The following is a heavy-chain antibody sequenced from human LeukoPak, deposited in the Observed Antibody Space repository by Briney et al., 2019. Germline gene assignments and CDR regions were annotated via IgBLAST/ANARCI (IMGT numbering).Heavy chain of an antibody. J-gene: IGHJ4*02. D-gene: IGHD3-3*01. V-gene: IGHV4-38-2*01. CDR3: ARVLIFGVVLIPFDY. CDR1: DYSIRSGYY. CDR2: LYHSGSA. Sequence: PSETLSLTXDVSDYSIRSGYYWGWIRQPPGKGLEWIGSLYHSGSAYYSPSLKSRVTISVDTSKNQFSLKLSSVTAADTAVYYCARVLIFGVVLIPFDYWGQGTLVTVSS.